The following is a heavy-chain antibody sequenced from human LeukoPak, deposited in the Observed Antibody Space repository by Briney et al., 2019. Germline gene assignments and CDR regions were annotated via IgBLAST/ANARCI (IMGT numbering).Heavy chain of an antibody. CDR3: AREARGIAVAGTVDY. J-gene: IGHJ4*02. D-gene: IGHD6-19*01. CDR2: IYYSGST. CDR1: GGSISSGGYY. V-gene: IGHV4-31*03. Sequence: SETLSLTRTVSGGSISSGGYYWSWIRQHPGKGLEWIGYIYYSGSTYYNPSLKSRVTISVDTSKNQFSLKLSSVTAADTAVYYCAREARGIAVAGTVDYWGQGTLVTVSS.